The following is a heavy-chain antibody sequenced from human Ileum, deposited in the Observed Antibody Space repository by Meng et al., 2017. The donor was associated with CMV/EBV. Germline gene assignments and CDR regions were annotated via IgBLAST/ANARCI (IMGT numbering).Heavy chain of an antibody. D-gene: IGHD1-26*01. J-gene: IGHJ4*02. CDR2: TYYRSKWYN. CDR1: GDSVSYKNAA. V-gene: IGHV6-1*01. Sequence: SGDSVSYKNAAWNWMRQSPSRGLEWLGRTYYRSKWYNDYAVSMKGRITINPDTSKNQFSLQLNSVTPEDTAVYYCAREVVGGATDFWGQGTLVTVSS. CDR3: AREVVGGATDF.